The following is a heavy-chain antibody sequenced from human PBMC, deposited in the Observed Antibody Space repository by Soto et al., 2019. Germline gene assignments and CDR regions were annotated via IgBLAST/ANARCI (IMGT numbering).Heavy chain of an antibody. J-gene: IGHJ6*02. CDR1: GYSFTSYW. V-gene: IGHV5-51*01. CDR3: ARFAGTPPYYYGMDV. CDR2: IYPGDSDT. Sequence: GESLKISCKGSGYSFTSYWIGWVRQMPGKGLEWMGIIYPGDSDTRYNPSFQGQVTISADKSISTAYLQWSSLKASDTAMYYCARFAGTPPYYYGMDVWGQGTTVTVSS. D-gene: IGHD2-15*01.